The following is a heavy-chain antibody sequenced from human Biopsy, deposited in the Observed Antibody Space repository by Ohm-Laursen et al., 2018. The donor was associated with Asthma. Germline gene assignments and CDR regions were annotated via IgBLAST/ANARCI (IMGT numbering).Heavy chain of an antibody. V-gene: IGHV3-30*18. J-gene: IGHJ4*02. CDR2: ISFDGTNR. Sequence: SLRLSCAASGFSFSNYGMHWVRQAPGKGLDWVAVISFDGTNRNYTDSVKGRFTIPRDNSRNTLHLEMNSLRAEDTAVYYCAKDVFPGWELRRGPDYWGQGTLVTVSS. CDR1: GFSFSNYG. CDR3: AKDVFPGWELRRGPDY. D-gene: IGHD1-26*01.